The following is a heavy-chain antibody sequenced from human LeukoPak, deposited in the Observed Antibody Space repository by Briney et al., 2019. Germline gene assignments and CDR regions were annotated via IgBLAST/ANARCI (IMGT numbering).Heavy chain of an antibody. CDR1: GGSISSSSYY. CDR3: ARRSGYYYGSAYVP. CDR2: IYYSGST. V-gene: IGHV4-39*01. D-gene: IGHD3-10*01. J-gene: IGHJ5*02. Sequence: PSETLSLTCAVSGGSISSSSYYWGWIRQPPGKGLEWIGSIYYSGSTYYNPSLKSRVTISVDTSKNQFSLKLSSVTAADTAVYYCARRSGYYYGSAYVPWGQGTLVTVSS.